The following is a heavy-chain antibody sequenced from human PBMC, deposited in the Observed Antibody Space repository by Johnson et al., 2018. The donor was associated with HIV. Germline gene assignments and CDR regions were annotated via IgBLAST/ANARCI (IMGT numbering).Heavy chain of an antibody. V-gene: IGHV3-30*04. CDR3: YCKEHFGAGSESKGTFDA. Sequence: QVQLVESGGGVVQPGRSLGLSCAASGFTFSSYAMHWVRQAPGKGLEWVAVISYDGSNKYYADSVQGRFTISRDNSKNTLYLQMTSLRQDETAVDSCYCKEHFGAGSESKGTFDAWGQGTMVTVSS. CDR1: GFTFSSYA. J-gene: IGHJ3*01. CDR2: ISYDGSNK. D-gene: IGHD3-10*01.